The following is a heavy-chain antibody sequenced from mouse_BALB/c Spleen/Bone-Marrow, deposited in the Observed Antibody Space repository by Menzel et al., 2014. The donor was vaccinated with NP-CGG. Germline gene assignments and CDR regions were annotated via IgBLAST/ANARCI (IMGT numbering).Heavy chain of an antibody. D-gene: IGHD1-1*01. Sequence: EVQLQQSGGGLVQPGGSLKLSCAASGFDFXRYWMSWVRQAPGKGLEWIGEINPDSRTINYSPSLKDKFIISRDNAKNTLYLRLNKVRSEDTALYYCARPDYYGYLNYWGQGTTLTVSS. CDR3: ARPDYYGYLNY. CDR2: INPDSRTI. V-gene: IGHV4-1*02. J-gene: IGHJ2*01. CDR1: GFDFXRYW.